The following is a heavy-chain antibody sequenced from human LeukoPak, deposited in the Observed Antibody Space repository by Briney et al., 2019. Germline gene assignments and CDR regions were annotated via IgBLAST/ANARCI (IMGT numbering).Heavy chain of an antibody. Sequence: SETLSLICTAPNGSICTYYWSWIRQPLGKGLEWIGHIYHSGTTIYNPTLKSRVTMSVDTSRNQFSLHLTSVTAADTAVYFCARDSFGSGWYAIWGRGTLVTVSS. J-gene: IGHJ2*01. V-gene: IGHV4-59*01. CDR3: ARDSFGSGWYAI. CDR2: IYHSGTT. D-gene: IGHD6-19*01. CDR1: NGSICTYY.